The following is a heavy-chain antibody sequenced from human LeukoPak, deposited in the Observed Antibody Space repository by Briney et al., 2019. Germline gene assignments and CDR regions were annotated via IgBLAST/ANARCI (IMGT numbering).Heavy chain of an antibody. V-gene: IGHV4-59*01. CDR2: FYYSGST. Sequence: SETLSLTCTVSGGSISAYYWSWLRQPPGRGLEWIGYFYYSGSTTYNPSLRGRVTISVDTTNNQFPLKLNSVTAADTAVYYCARGPNSGYGRCDYWGQGTLVTVSS. CDR3: ARGPNSGYGRCDY. D-gene: IGHD5-12*01. J-gene: IGHJ4*02. CDR1: GGSISAYY.